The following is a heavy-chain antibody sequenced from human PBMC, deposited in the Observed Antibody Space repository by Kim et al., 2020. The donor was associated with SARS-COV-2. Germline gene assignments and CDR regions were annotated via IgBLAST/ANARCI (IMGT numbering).Heavy chain of an antibody. D-gene: IGHD5-18*01. CDR1: GFTFSGSA. CDR2: IRSKANSYAT. Sequence: GSLRLSCAASGFTFSGSAMHWVRQASGKGLEWVGRIRSKANSYATAYAASVKGRFTISRDDSKNTAYLQMNSLKTEDTAVYYCTIIGGYSYGPIDYWGQGTLVTVSS. CDR3: TIIGGYSYGPIDY. J-gene: IGHJ4*02. V-gene: IGHV3-73*01.